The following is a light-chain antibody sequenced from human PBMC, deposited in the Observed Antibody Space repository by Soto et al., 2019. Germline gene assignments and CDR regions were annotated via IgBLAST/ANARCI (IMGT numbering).Light chain of an antibody. V-gene: IGLV2-14*01. Sequence: QSALTQPASVSGSPGQSITISCTATSIDVGGYNFVSWYQLHPGKAPKLIIYEVTNRPSGVSNRFSGSKSANTASLTISGLQAEDEADYYCSSYTSTSTLVFGGGTKLTV. CDR2: EVT. J-gene: IGLJ2*01. CDR3: SSYTSTSTLV. CDR1: SIDVGGYNF.